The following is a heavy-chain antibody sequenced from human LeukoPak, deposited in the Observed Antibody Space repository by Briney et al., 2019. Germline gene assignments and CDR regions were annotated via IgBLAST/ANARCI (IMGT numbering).Heavy chain of an antibody. D-gene: IGHD2-15*01. Sequence: SETLSLTCTVSGGSISSYYWSWIRRPPGKGLEWIGYINYSGRTNYNPSLKSRVTISVDTSKNQFSLKLTSVTAADTAVYYCARVVLGYDFFDYWGQGTLVTVSS. CDR1: GGSISSYY. V-gene: IGHV4-59*01. J-gene: IGHJ4*02. CDR3: ARVVLGYDFFDY. CDR2: INYSGRT.